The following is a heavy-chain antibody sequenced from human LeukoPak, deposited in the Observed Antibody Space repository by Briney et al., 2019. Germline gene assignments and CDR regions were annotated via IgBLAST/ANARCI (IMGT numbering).Heavy chain of an antibody. CDR2: INPNSGGT. CDR3: ARAYYDFWSGYPLDY. D-gene: IGHD3-3*01. J-gene: IGHJ4*02. V-gene: IGHV1-2*02. CDR1: GYPFSTSG. Sequence: ASVKVSCKASGYPFSTSGINWVRQAPGQGLEWMGWINPNSGGTNYAQKFQGRVTMTRDTSISTAYMELSRLRSDDTAVYYCARAYYDFWSGYPLDYWGQGTLVTVSS.